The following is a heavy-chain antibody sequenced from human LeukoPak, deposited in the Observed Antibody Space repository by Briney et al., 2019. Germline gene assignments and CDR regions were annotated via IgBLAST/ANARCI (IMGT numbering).Heavy chain of an antibody. CDR2: ISYDGSNK. Sequence: GGSLRLSCAASGFTFSSYAMHWVRQAPGKGLEWVAVISYDGSNKYYADSVKGRFTISRDNSKNTLYLQMNSLRAEDPAVYYCARGRIAVAGPFDYWGQGTLVTVSS. J-gene: IGHJ4*02. V-gene: IGHV3-30-3*01. CDR3: ARGRIAVAGPFDY. D-gene: IGHD6-19*01. CDR1: GFTFSSYA.